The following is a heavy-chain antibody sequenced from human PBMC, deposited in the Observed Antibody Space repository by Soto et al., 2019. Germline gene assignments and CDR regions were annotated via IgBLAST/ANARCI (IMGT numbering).Heavy chain of an antibody. CDR1: GGSISSGGYS. Sequence: TLSLTFAVSGGSISSGGYSWNWFRQPSGKGLEWIGYNTHSGNLYYNPSLKTRVTIFLDRSNNQFSLALRSVNAAATALYYCARGGLEPLTFDSWAQGTLVTVSS. CDR3: ARGGLEPLTFDS. V-gene: IGHV4-30-2*01. J-gene: IGHJ4*02. CDR2: NTHSGNL. D-gene: IGHD1-1*01.